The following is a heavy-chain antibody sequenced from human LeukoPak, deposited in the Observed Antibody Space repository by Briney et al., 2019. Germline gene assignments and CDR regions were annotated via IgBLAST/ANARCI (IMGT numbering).Heavy chain of an antibody. CDR2: MHPRRGDT. CDR1: GYSFTAFY. D-gene: IGHD3-10*01. CDR3: ARDGDYGTGSYYRGCIDS. Sequence: ASVKVSCKTSGYSFTAFYIHWVRQSPGQGLEWMGWMHPRRGDTNYAQKFQGRVTMTRDTSISTAYLDLSSLRSDDTAVYYCARDGDYGTGSYYRGCIDSWGQGTPVTVS. V-gene: IGHV1-2*02. J-gene: IGHJ4*02.